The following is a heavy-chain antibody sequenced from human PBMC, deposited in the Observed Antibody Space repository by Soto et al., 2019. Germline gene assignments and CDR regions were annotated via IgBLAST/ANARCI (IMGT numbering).Heavy chain of an antibody. J-gene: IGHJ5*02. CDR2: ISGSGGST. CDR1: GFTFSSYA. Sequence: GGSLRLSCAASGFTFSSYAMSWVRQAPGKGLEWVSAISGSGGSTYYADSVKGRFTISRDNSKNTLYLQMNSLRAEDTAVYYCAKDLGDYYGSLNWFDPWGQGTLVTVSS. V-gene: IGHV3-23*01. CDR3: AKDLGDYYGSLNWFDP. D-gene: IGHD3-10*01.